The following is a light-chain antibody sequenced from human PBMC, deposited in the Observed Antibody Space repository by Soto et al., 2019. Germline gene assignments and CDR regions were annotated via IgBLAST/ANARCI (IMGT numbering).Light chain of an antibody. CDR3: VLYMGSGIWV. Sequence: VVTQEPSFSVSPGGTVTLTCGLSSGSVSTNYYPSWYQQTPGQAPRTLIYSTNTRSSGVPDRFSGSILGNKAALTITGXXXXXESDYYCVLYMGSGIWVFGGGTKLTVL. CDR1: SGSVSTNYY. J-gene: IGLJ3*02. CDR2: STN. V-gene: IGLV8-61*01.